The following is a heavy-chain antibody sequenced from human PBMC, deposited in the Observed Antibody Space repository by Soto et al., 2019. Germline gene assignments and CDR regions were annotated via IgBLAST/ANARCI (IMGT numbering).Heavy chain of an antibody. CDR3: ARGGKGDFWSGYGNGNFDY. J-gene: IGHJ4*02. CDR1: GGSFSGYY. CDR2: INHSGST. Sequence: SETLSLTCAVYGGSFSGYYWSWIRQPPGKGLEWIGEINHSGSTNYNPSLKSRVTISVDTSKNQFSLKLSSVTAADTAVYYCARGGKGDFWSGYGNGNFDYWGQGTLVT. V-gene: IGHV4-34*01. D-gene: IGHD3-3*01.